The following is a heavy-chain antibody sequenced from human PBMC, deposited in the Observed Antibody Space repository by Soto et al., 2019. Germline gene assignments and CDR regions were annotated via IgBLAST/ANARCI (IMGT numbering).Heavy chain of an antibody. Sequence: QVQLQESGPGLVKPSQTLSLTCTVSGGSISSGGYYWSWIRQHPGKGLEWIGYIYYSGSTYYNPSLKRRVTISVDTSKNQFALKLSSVTAADTAVYYCVRALSGYDILTGYYRYYYYGMDVWGQGTTVTVSS. D-gene: IGHD3-9*01. J-gene: IGHJ6*02. CDR3: VRALSGYDILTGYYRYYYYGMDV. CDR1: GGSISSGGYY. V-gene: IGHV4-31*03. CDR2: IYYSGST.